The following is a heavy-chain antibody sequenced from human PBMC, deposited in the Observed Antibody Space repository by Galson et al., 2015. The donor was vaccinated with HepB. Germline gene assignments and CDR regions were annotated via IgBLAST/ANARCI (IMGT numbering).Heavy chain of an antibody. Sequence: SLRLSCAGSGFTFGDFYVNWIRQAPGKGLEWIPWISPGGDLTYYAASVRGRFTVYRDNAHNSVFLEMHSLRADDTAVYYCARGNGRWAGFRRDWFDSWGRGTPVTVSS. J-gene: IGHJ5*01. V-gene: IGHV3-11*01. CDR3: ARGNGRWAGFRRDWFDS. CDR2: ISPGGDLT. D-gene: IGHD2-2*03. CDR1: GFTFGDFY.